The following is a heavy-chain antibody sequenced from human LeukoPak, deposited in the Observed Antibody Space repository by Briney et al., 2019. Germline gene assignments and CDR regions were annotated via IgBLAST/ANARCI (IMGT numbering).Heavy chain of an antibody. CDR3: AKRTRGYSYGTLDY. D-gene: IGHD5-18*01. V-gene: IGHV3-23*01. CDR1: GFSFSTCA. CDR2: ISGGGDGA. Sequence: PGGSLRLSCAASGFSFSTCAMNWVRQAPGKGLEWVSTISGGGDGALYADSVKGRFTISRDHSKNTLFLQMNSLRAEDTAVYYCAKRTRGYSYGTLDYWGQGTLVTVSS. J-gene: IGHJ4*02.